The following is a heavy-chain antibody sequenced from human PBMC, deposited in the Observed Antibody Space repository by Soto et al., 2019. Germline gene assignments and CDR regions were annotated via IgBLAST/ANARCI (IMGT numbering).Heavy chain of an antibody. V-gene: IGHV3-7*04. J-gene: IGHJ4*02. Sequence: PGGSLRLSCAASGFTFRSYWMTWVRQAPGKGLEWVANIKQDGSEKYYVDSVKGRFTISRDNAKSSLYLQMNSLRAEDTAVYYCARSLGDWGQGTLVTVSS. CDR3: ARSLGD. CDR2: IKQDGSEK. CDR1: GFTFRSYW.